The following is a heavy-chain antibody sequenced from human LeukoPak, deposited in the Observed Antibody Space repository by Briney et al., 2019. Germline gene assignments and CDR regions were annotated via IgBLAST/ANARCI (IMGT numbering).Heavy chain of an antibody. CDR1: GGSISSSNW. V-gene: IGHV4-4*02. CDR2: IYHSGGT. D-gene: IGHD3-22*01. CDR3: ARYYYDSSGYFIPFDY. Sequence: SETLSLTCAVSGGSISSSNWWSWVRQPPGKGLEWIGEIYHSGGTNYNPSLKSRVTISVDKSKNQFSLKLSSVTAADTAVYYCARYYYDSSGYFIPFDYWGQGTLVTVSS. J-gene: IGHJ4*02.